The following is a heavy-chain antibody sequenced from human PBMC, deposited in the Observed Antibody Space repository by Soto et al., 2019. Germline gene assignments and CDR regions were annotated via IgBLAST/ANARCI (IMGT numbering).Heavy chain of an antibody. CDR2: ISSSSSTI. CDR1: GFTFSSYS. CDR3: ARGQPSRPSGYFDWLLSDP. Sequence: PGGSLRLSCAASGFTFSSYSMNWVRQAPGKGLEGVSYISSSSSTIYYADSVKGRFTISRDNAKNSLYLQMNSLRDEDTAVYYCARGQPSRPSGYFDWLLSDPWGQGTLVTVSS. J-gene: IGHJ5*02. V-gene: IGHV3-48*02. D-gene: IGHD3-9*01.